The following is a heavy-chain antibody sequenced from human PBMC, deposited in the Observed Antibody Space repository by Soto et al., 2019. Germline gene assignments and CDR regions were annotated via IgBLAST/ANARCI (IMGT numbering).Heavy chain of an antibody. V-gene: IGHV1-46*01. CDR3: ARVAGTTVTTYWYFDL. D-gene: IGHD4-17*01. Sequence: QVQLVQSGAEVKKPGASVKVSCKASGYTFTSYYMHWVRQAPGQGLEWMGIINPSGGSTSYAQKFQGRVTMTRDTSTSTVYMELGSLRSEDTAVYYCARVAGTTVTTYWYFDLWGRGTLVTVSS. CDR1: GYTFTSYY. CDR2: INPSGGST. J-gene: IGHJ2*01.